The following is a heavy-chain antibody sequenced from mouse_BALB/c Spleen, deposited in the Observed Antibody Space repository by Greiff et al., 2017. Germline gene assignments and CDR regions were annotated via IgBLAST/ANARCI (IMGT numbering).Heavy chain of an antibody. Sequence: EVKLVESGPGLVKPSQSLSLTCTVTGYSITSDYAWNWIRQFPGNKLEWMGYISYSGSTSYNPSLKSRISITRDTSKNQFFLQLNSVTTEDTATYYCARQTGDGYYAYWGQGTTLTVSS. CDR3: ARQTGDGYYAY. CDR1: GYSITSDYA. D-gene: IGHD2-3*01. J-gene: IGHJ2*01. V-gene: IGHV3-2*02. CDR2: ISYSGST.